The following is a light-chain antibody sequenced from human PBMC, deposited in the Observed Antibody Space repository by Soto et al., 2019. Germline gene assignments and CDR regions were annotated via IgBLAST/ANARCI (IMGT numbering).Light chain of an antibody. Sequence: EIVMTQSPATLSVSPGERATLSCRASQSVSGNLAWYQQKPGQAPRLLIYGASSRATGISARFSGSGSGTEFTLTISSLQSEDFAFYYCQQYNKWPRTFGQGTEVEIK. J-gene: IGKJ1*01. CDR3: QQYNKWPRT. CDR2: GAS. CDR1: QSVSGN. V-gene: IGKV3-15*01.